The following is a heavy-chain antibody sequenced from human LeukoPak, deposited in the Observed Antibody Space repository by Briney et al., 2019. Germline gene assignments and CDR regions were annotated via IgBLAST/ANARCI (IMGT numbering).Heavy chain of an antibody. Sequence: SETLSLTXTVSGGSITGSTSYYWGWIRQPPGKGLEFIGTIYYNGNTHYNPSLKSRLTMSVDTSKNQFSLNLNSVTAADTAVYYCAANSVYAYYFNYWGQGTLATVSS. J-gene: IGHJ4*02. CDR3: AANSVYAYYFNY. CDR1: GGSITGSTSYY. D-gene: IGHD5/OR15-5a*01. CDR2: IYYNGNT. V-gene: IGHV4-39*01.